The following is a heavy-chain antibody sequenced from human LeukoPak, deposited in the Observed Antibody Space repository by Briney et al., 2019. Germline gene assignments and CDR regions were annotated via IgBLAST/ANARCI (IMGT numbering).Heavy chain of an antibody. CDR3: VKEIDDSSGYYDP. Sequence: GGSLRLSCSASGFTFSSYAMHWVRQAPGKGLEYVSAISSNGGSTYYADSVKGRFTISRDNSKNTLYLQMSSLRAEDTAVYYCVKEIDDSSGYYDPWGQGTLVTVSS. J-gene: IGHJ5*02. CDR2: ISSNGGST. V-gene: IGHV3-64D*09. D-gene: IGHD3-22*01. CDR1: GFTFSSYA.